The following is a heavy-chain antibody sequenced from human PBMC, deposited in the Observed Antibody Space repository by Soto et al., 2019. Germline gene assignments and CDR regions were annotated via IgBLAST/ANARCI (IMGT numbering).Heavy chain of an antibody. Sequence: GGSLRLSCVASGFTFSSYSMNWVRQAPGKGLEWISYISSSSSLLVYADSVRGRFTISRDNGKDSLYLQMNSLRDDDTAAYYCARDVNYSFDFWGLGTLVTVSS. V-gene: IGHV3-48*02. CDR2: ISSSSSLL. D-gene: IGHD1-7*01. CDR1: GFTFSSYS. CDR3: ARDVNYSFDF. J-gene: IGHJ4*02.